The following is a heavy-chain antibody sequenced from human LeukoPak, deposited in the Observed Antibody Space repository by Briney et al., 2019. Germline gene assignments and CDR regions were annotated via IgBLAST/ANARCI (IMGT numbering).Heavy chain of an antibody. CDR1: GGSFSGNY. J-gene: IGHJ5*02. CDR3: ARVDGSCSGGSCPSGNWFDP. CDR2: IYIFSGST. Sequence: SETLSLTCAVYGGSFSGNYWSWIRQPPGKGLEWIGRIYIFSGSTNYNPSLKSRVTISVDTSKNQFSLKLTSVTAADTAVYYCARVDGSCSGGSCPSGNWFDPWGQGTLVTVSS. D-gene: IGHD2-15*01. V-gene: IGHV4-34*12.